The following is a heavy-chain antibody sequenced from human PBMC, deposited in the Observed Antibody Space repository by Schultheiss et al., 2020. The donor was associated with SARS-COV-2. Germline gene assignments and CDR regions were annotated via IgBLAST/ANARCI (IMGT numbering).Heavy chain of an antibody. CDR3: VKRSNGVSDY. V-gene: IGHV3-74*01. CDR2: IVSDGGTT. D-gene: IGHD2-8*01. Sequence: GESLKISCASSGFTFRNYWMNWVRQAPGKGLVWVSRIVSDGGTTSYADSVKGRFTISRDNAKNTLYLQMNSLRAEDTAVYYCVKRSNGVSDYWGQGTLVTVSS. CDR1: GFTFRNYW. J-gene: IGHJ4*02.